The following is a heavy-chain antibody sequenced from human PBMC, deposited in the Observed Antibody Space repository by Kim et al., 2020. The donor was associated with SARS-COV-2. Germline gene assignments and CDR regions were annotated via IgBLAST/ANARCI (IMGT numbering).Heavy chain of an antibody. V-gene: IGHV3-74*01. Sequence: ACSSTYNECSVKGRITISRDNAKNTLYLQMHDLRSEDTAVYYCGTVFAYWGQGTLVTVSS. J-gene: IGHJ4*02. CDR2: ACSST. CDR3: GTVFAY.